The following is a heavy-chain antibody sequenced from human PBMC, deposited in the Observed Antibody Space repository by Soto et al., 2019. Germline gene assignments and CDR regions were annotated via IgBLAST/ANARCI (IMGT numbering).Heavy chain of an antibody. V-gene: IGHV1-3*01. CDR3: AKEYSSSWYPPTYGMDV. Sequence: QVQLVQSGAEVKKPGASVKVSCKASGYTFTSYAMHWVRQAPGQRLEWMGWINAGNGNTKYSQKFQGRVTITRDTSASTAYMELSRLRSEDTAVYYCAKEYSSSWYPPTYGMDVWGQGTTVTVSS. D-gene: IGHD6-13*01. CDR2: INAGNGNT. J-gene: IGHJ6*02. CDR1: GYTFTSYA.